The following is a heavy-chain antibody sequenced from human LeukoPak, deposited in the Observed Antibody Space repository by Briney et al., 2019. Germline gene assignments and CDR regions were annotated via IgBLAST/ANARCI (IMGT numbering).Heavy chain of an antibody. CDR3: AREDYCSSTSCPGGNWFDP. J-gene: IGHJ5*02. V-gene: IGHV3-33*01. CDR2: IWYDGSNK. D-gene: IGHD2-2*01. CDR1: GFTFSSYG. Sequence: GGSLRLSCAASGFTFSSYGMHWVRQAPGKGLEWVAVIWYDGSNKYYADSVKGRFTISRDNSKNTLYLQMNSLRAEDTAVYYCAREDYCSSTSCPGGNWFDPWGQGTLVTVSS.